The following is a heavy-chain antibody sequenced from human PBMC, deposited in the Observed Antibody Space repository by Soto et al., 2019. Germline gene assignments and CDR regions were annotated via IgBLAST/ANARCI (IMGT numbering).Heavy chain of an antibody. CDR1: GGTFSSYA. V-gene: IGHV1-69*01. CDR3: ASPYALIDAFDAFAI. J-gene: IGHJ3*02. D-gene: IGHD2-8*01. Sequence: QVQLVQSGAEVKKPGSSVKVSCKASGGTFSSYAISWVRQAPGQGLEWMGGIIPIFGTANYAQKFQGRVMITADESTSTAYMELSSRRSEDTAVYYWASPYALIDAFDAFAIWGQGTMVTVSS. CDR2: IIPIFGTA.